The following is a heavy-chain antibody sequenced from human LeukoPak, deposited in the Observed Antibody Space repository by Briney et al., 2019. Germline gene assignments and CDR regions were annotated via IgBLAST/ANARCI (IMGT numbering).Heavy chain of an antibody. D-gene: IGHD5-24*01. CDR3: ARFFGRSMAASDPYVMNA. Sequence: PSETLSLTCTVSGFSIITNDYHWGCIRQPPGKGLEWIGTISYTGSTYYHPSLKSRGTMSVDTSKNQFSLWLSSVTAADTSVYYGARFFGRSMAASDPYVMNAWGQGPRAPVSS. V-gene: IGHV4-39*01. CDR1: GFSIITNDYH. J-gene: IGHJ6*02. CDR2: ISYTGST.